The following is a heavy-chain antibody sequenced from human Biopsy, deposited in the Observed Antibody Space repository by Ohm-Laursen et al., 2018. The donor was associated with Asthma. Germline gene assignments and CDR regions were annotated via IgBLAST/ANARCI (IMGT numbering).Heavy chain of an antibody. V-gene: IGHV4-39*01. CDR2: IYYSGTT. Sequence: SDTLSLTCCLSSGSGGYMRSGNYYWGWIRQPPGKGLEWIGSIYYSGTTYYNPSLESRVTVPADTSKNQFSLKLTSVTAADTAVYYCVRGSSSWHHGPFHYYYGLDVWGQGTTATVSS. J-gene: IGHJ6*02. CDR1: GGYMRSGNYY. CDR3: VRGSSSWHHGPFHYYYGLDV. D-gene: IGHD6-13*01.